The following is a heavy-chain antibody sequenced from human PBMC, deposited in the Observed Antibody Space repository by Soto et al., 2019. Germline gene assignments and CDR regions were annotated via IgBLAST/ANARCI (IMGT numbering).Heavy chain of an antibody. CDR2: ISAYNGNT. J-gene: IGHJ6*02. CDR1: GYTFTSYG. Sequence: ASVKVSCKASGYTFTSYGISWVRQAPGQGLEWMGWISAYNGNTNYAQKLQGRVTMTTDTSTSTAYMELRSLRSDDTAVYYCARDSNLGCYDFWSGKDHKGMDVRGQGTTVTVSS. D-gene: IGHD3-3*01. CDR3: ARDSNLGCYDFWSGKDHKGMDV. V-gene: IGHV1-18*01.